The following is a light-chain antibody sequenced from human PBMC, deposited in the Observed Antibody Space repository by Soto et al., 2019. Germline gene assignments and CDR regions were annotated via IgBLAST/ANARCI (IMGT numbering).Light chain of an antibody. CDR2: TAS. CDR1: QSVGRNY. V-gene: IGKV3-20*01. Sequence: EIVLTQSPGTLSLSPGERATLSCRASQSVGRNYVAWYQQKPGQAPRLLIHTASTRVAGIPDRFSGSGSGTDFTLTISRLEPEDSSVYYCQQFASSPLTFVGGTKVEIK. CDR3: QQFASSPLT. J-gene: IGKJ4*01.